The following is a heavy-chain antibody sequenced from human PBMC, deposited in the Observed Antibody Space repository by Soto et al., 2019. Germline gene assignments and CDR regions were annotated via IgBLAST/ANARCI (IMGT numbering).Heavy chain of an antibody. D-gene: IGHD3-22*01. CDR3: AKVFYYDSSGYFPLGY. J-gene: IGHJ4*02. CDR1: GFTFSSYA. CDR2: ISGSGGST. V-gene: IGHV3-23*01. Sequence: PGGSLRLSCAASGFTFSSYAMSWVRQAPGKGLEWVSAISGSGGSTYYADSVKGRFTISRDNSKNTLYLQMNSLRAEDTAVYYCAKVFYYDSSGYFPLGYWGQGTLVTVSS.